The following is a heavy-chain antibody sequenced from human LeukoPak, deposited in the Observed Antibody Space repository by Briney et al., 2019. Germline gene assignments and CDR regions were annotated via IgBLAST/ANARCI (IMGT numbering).Heavy chain of an antibody. D-gene: IGHD6-19*01. CDR1: GFTFSDYY. CDR3: ARVGGSGWYFEHEDYELDY. CDR2: ISSSGSTI. V-gene: IGHV3-11*01. J-gene: IGHJ4*02. Sequence: GGSLRLSCAASGFTFSDYYMSWIRQAPGKGLEWVSYISSSGSTIYYADSVKGRFTISRDNAKNSLYLQMNSLRAEDTAVYYCARVGGSGWYFEHEDYELDYWGQGTLVTVSS.